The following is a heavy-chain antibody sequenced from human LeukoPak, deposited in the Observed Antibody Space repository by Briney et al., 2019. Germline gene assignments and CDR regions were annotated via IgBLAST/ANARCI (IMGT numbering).Heavy chain of an antibody. CDR2: IYSGGST. CDR3: AREATVTTDWYFDL. D-gene: IGHD4-17*01. Sequence: GGSLRLSCAASGFTVSSNYMSWVRQAPGKGLEWVSVIYSGGSTYYADSVKGRFTISRDNSKNTLYLQMNSLRAGDTAVYYCAREATVTTDWYFDLWGRGTLVTVSS. V-gene: IGHV3-53*01. CDR1: GFTVSSNY. J-gene: IGHJ2*01.